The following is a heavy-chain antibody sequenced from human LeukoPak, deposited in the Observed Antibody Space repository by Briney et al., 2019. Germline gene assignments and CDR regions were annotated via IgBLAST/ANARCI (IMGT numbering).Heavy chain of an antibody. V-gene: IGHV1-69*13. CDR1: GGTFSSYA. D-gene: IGHD6-13*01. CDR3: ARAEEQQLVPSDAFDI. J-gene: IGHJ3*02. CDR2: IIPIFGTA. Sequence: SVKVSCKASGGTFSSYAISWVRQAPGQGLEWMGGIIPIFGTANYAQKFQGRVTITADESTSTAYMELSSLRSEDTAVYYCARAEEQQLVPSDAFDIWDQGTMVTVSS.